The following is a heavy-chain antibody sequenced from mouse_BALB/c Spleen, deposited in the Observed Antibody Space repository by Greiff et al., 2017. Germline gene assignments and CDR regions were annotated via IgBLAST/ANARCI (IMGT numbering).Heavy chain of an antibody. J-gene: IGHJ2*01. CDR2: ISSGSSTI. V-gene: IGHV5-17*02. Sequence: EVKLMESGGGLVQPGGSRKLSCAASGFTFSSFGMHWVRQAPEKGLEWVAYISSGSSTIYYADTVKGRFTISRDNPKNTLFLQMTSLRSEDTAMYYCARSAGTGDYFDYWGQGTTLTVSS. CDR1: GFTFSSFG. CDR3: ARSAGTGDYFDY. D-gene: IGHD3-3*01.